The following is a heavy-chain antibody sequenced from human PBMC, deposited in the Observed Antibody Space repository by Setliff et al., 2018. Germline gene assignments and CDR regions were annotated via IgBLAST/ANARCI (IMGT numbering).Heavy chain of an antibody. V-gene: IGHV3-73*01. Sequence: PGGSLRLSCAASGFTFSDSAVHWVRQASGKGLEWVGRIRAKVSDYATAYAASLKGRFTISRDDSKNAAYLQMNSLETEDTALYYCIRPQTPDDDHSSGYYGFWGQGTLVTV. CDR2: IRAKVSDYAT. D-gene: IGHD3-22*01. CDR3: IRPQTPDDDHSSGYYGF. CDR1: GFTFSDSA. J-gene: IGHJ4*02.